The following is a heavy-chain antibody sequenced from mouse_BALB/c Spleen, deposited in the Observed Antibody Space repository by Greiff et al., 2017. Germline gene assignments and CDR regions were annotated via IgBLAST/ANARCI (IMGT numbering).Heavy chain of an antibody. V-gene: IGHV1-9*01. D-gene: IGHD1-1*02. CDR1: GYTFSSYW. Sequence: VKLQESGAELMKPGASVKISCKATGYTFSSYWIEWVKQSPGHGLEWIGEILPGSGSTNYNEKFKGKATFTADTSSNTAYMQLSSLTSEDSAVYYCAGSNGYWYFDVWGAGTTVTVSA. CDR2: ILPGSGST. J-gene: IGHJ1*01. CDR3: AGSNGYWYFDV.